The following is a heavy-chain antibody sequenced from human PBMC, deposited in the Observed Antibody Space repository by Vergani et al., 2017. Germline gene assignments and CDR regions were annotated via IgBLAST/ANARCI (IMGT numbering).Heavy chain of an antibody. J-gene: IGHJ4*02. V-gene: IGHV1-18*01. D-gene: IGHD3-16*01. CDR2: ISAYNGNT. CDR1: GYTFTSYA. Sequence: QVQLVQSGSELKKPGASVKVSCKASGYTFTSYAMNWVRQAPGQGLEWMGWISAYNGNTNYAQKLQGRVTMTTDTSTSTAYMELRSLRSDDTAVYYCARVYDYIWGFDYWGQGTLVTVSS. CDR3: ARVYDYIWGFDY.